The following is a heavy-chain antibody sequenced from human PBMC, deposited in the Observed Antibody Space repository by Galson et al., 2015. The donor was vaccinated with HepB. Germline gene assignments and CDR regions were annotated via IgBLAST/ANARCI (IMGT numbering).Heavy chain of an antibody. CDR2: INPNSGGT. J-gene: IGHJ4*02. CDR1: GYTFTGYY. D-gene: IGHD3-3*01. Sequence: SVKVSCKASGYTFTGYYMHWVRQAPGQGLEWMGWINPNSGGTNYAQKFQGRVTMTRDTSISTAYMELSRLRSDDTAVYYCARGDYDFWSGYYHFDYWGQGTLVTVSS. CDR3: ARGDYDFWSGYYHFDY. V-gene: IGHV1-2*02.